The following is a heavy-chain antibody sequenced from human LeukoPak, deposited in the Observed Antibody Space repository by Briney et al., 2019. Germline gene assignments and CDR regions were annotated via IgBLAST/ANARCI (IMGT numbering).Heavy chain of an antibody. CDR2: IYHSGST. V-gene: IGHV4-38-2*01. Sequence: PSETLSLTCAVSGYSISSGYYWGWIRQPPGKGLEWIGSIYHSGSTFYNPSVKSRVTISVDTSKNQFSLKLSSVTAADTAVYYCARRTVTTSYFDYWGQGTLVTVSS. J-gene: IGHJ4*02. CDR3: ARRTVTTSYFDY. D-gene: IGHD4-11*01. CDR1: GYSISSGYY.